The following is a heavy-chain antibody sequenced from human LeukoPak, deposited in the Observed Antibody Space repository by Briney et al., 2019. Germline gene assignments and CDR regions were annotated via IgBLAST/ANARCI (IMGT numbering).Heavy chain of an antibody. Sequence: PSQTLSLTCTVSGGSISSGSYYWSWIRQPAGKGLEWIGRIYTSGSTNYNPSLKSRVTISVDTSKNQFSLKLSSVTAADTAVYYCASSYYDFWSGPNDAFDIWGQGTMVTVSS. CDR1: GGSISSGSYY. CDR2: IYTSGST. CDR3: ASSYYDFWSGPNDAFDI. V-gene: IGHV4-61*02. J-gene: IGHJ3*02. D-gene: IGHD3-3*01.